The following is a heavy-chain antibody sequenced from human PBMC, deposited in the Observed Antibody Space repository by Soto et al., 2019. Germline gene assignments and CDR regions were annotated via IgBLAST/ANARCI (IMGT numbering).Heavy chain of an antibody. CDR2: ISDDGSNK. D-gene: IGHD2-15*01. CDR3: ARDTAATHTYYFDY. V-gene: IGHV3-30-3*01. J-gene: IGHJ4*02. CDR1: GFTFSSYA. Sequence: GGSLRLSCAASGFTFSSYAMHWVRQAPGKGLEWVAVISDDGSNKYYADSVKGRFTISRDNSKNTLYRPMNSLRAEDTAVYYCARDTAATHTYYFDYWGQGTLVTVSS.